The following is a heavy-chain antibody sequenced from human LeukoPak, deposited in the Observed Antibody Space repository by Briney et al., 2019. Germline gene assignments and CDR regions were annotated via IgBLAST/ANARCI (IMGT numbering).Heavy chain of an antibody. J-gene: IGHJ1*01. CDR1: GFTFTSSA. D-gene: IGHD3-22*01. CDR2: IVVGSGNT. Sequence: TSVKVSCKASGFTFTSSAMQWVRQARGQRLEGIGWIVVGSGNTNYAQKFQERVTITRDMSTSTAYMELSSLRSEDTAVYYCAAVFDSSGENQYFQHWGQGTLVTVSS. V-gene: IGHV1-58*02. CDR3: AAVFDSSGENQYFQH.